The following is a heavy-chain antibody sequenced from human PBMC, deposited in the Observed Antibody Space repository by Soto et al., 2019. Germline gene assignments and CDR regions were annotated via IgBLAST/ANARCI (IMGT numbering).Heavy chain of an antibody. CDR2: IIPILGIA. CDR1: GGAFSSYT. Sequence: GASVKLSCKASGGAFSSYTISWVRQDPGQGLEWMGRIIPILGIANYAQKFQGRVTITADKSTSTAYMELSSLRSEDTAVYYCARHSSLYGDYSYFDLWGRGTLVTVSS. CDR3: ARHSSLYGDYSYFDL. D-gene: IGHD4-17*01. V-gene: IGHV1-69*02. J-gene: IGHJ2*01.